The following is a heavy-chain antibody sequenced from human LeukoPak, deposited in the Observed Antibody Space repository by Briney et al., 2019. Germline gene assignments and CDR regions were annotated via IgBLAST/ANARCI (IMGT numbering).Heavy chain of an antibody. CDR2: INGDGSST. CDR3: VRGVYCSSSSCYTGYYYYYMDV. D-gene: IGHD2-2*02. J-gene: IGHJ6*03. Sequence: PGGSLRLSCAASGFTFSSHWMHWVRQAPGKGLVWVSRINGDGSSTSDADSVRGRFTISRDNAKNTLYLHMNSLRAEDTAVYYCVRGVYCSSSSCYTGYYYYYMDVWGKGTTVTVSS. V-gene: IGHV3-74*01. CDR1: GFTFSSHW.